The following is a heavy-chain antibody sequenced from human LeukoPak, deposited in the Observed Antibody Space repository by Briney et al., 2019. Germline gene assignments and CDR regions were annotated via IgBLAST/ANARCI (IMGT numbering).Heavy chain of an antibody. CDR2: ISWNSGSI. Sequence: GGSLRLSCAASGFTFDDYAMHWVRQAPGKGLEWVSGISWNSGSIGYADSVKGRFTISRDSAKNSLYLQMNSLRAEDTALYYCAKGGPPHYWGQGTLVTVTS. CDR3: AKGGPPHY. J-gene: IGHJ4*02. CDR1: GFTFDDYA. V-gene: IGHV3-9*01.